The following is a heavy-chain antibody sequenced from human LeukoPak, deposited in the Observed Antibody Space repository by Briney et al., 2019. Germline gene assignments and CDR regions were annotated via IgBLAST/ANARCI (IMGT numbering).Heavy chain of an antibody. CDR3: ARQHDSYCYYYIDV. J-gene: IGHJ6*03. CDR2: IYHSGST. CDR1: GYSISSGYY. Sequence: SETLFLTCAVSGYSISSGYYWGWIRQPPGKGLEWIGSIYHSGSTYYNPSLRSRVSMSVDTSKNQFSLTLSFVTAADTAVYYCARQHDSYCYYYIDVWGSGTTVTVSS. V-gene: IGHV4-38-2*01.